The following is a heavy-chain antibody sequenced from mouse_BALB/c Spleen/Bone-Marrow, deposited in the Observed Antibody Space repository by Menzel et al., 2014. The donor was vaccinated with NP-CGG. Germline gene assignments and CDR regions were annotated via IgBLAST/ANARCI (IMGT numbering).Heavy chain of an antibody. CDR1: GYAFSSYW. CDR2: IYPGDGDT. J-gene: IGHJ3*01. Sequence: VQLQQSGAELVRPGSSVKISCKASGYAFSSYWMNCVKQRPGQGLEWIGQIYPGDGDTNYNGKFKGKATLTADKSSSTAYMQLSSLTSEDSAVYFCAREGYDYDWFAYWGQGTLVTVSA. CDR3: AREGYDYDWFAY. D-gene: IGHD2-4*01. V-gene: IGHV1-80*01.